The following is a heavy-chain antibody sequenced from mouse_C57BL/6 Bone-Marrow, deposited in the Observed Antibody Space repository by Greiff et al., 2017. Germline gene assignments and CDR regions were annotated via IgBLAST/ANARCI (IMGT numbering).Heavy chain of an antibody. J-gene: IGHJ4*01. Sequence: VQLQQSGAELMKPGASVKLSCKATGYTFTGYWIEWVKQRPGHGLEWIGEILPGSGSTNYNEKFKGKATFPADTSSNTAYMQLSSLTTEDSAIYYCASPYAMDYWGQGTSVTVSS. CDR2: ILPGSGST. V-gene: IGHV1-9*01. CDR3: ASPYAMDY. CDR1: GYTFTGYW.